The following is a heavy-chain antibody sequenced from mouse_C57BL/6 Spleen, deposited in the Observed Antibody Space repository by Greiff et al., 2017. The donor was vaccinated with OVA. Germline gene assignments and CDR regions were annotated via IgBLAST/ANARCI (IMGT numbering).Heavy chain of an antibody. V-gene: IGHV1-5*01. CDR2: IYPGNSDT. CDR3: TRDYYGSSYWYVGV. CDR1: GYTFTSYW. D-gene: IGHD1-1*01. J-gene: IGHJ1*03. Sequence: VQLQQSGTVLARPGASVKMSCKTSGYTFTSYWMHWVKQRPGQGLEWIGAIYPGNSDTSYNQKFKGKAKLTAVTSASTAYMELSGLTNEDSAVYGCTRDYYGSSYWYVGVWGTGTTVPVSS.